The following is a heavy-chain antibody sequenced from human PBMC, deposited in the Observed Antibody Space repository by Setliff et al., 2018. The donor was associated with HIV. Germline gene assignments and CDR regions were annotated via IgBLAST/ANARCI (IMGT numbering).Heavy chain of an antibody. D-gene: IGHD3-22*01. CDR2: IRSKAYGGTP. J-gene: IGHJ5*02. Sequence: GVLRLSCTASGFTFGDYALTWFRQVPGKGLEWIGFIRSKAYGGTPEYAASVKGRFTISRDDSKSIAFLQMNSLKTEDTALYFCTGLVASESGWFDPWGQGTLVTVSS. CDR1: GFTFGDYA. V-gene: IGHV3-49*03. CDR3: TGLVASESGWFDP.